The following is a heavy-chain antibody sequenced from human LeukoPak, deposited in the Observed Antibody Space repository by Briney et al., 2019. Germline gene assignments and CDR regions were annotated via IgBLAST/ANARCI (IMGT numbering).Heavy chain of an antibody. CDR1: GYSFTNYW. Sequence: GESLKISCKGSGYSFTNYWIGWVRQMPGKGLEWMGIIYPGDSDTRYSPSFQGQVTISADKSISTAYLQWSSLKASDTAMYYCGRQNGRIRQQLYFDYWGQGTLVTVSS. V-gene: IGHV5-51*01. CDR2: IYPGDSDT. CDR3: GRQNGRIRQQLYFDY. J-gene: IGHJ4*02. D-gene: IGHD6-13*01.